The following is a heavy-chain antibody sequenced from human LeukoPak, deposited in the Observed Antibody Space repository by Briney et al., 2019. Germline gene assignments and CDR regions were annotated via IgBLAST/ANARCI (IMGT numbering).Heavy chain of an antibody. CDR2: INPNSGGT. CDR3: AREMNYYDSSGYYQEEGFDY. D-gene: IGHD3-22*01. J-gene: IGHJ4*02. V-gene: IGHV1-2*02. Sequence: ASVKVSCKASGYTFTGYYMHWVRQAPGQGLEWMGWINPNSGGTNYAQKFQGRVTMTRDTSISTACMELSRLRSDDTAVYYCAREMNYYDSSGYYQEEGFDYWGQGTLVTVSS. CDR1: GYTFTGYY.